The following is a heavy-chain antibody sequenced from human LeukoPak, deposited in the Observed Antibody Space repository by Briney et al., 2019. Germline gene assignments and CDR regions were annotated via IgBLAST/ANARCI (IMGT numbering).Heavy chain of an antibody. Sequence: PSETLSLTCSVSGDSISIYYWSWIRQPPGKGLEWIGEINHSGSTNYNPSLKSRVTISVDTSKNQFSLKLSSVTAADTAVYYCARIQDYGDYVDFDYWGQGTLVTVSS. J-gene: IGHJ4*02. CDR1: GDSISIYY. V-gene: IGHV4-34*01. D-gene: IGHD4-17*01. CDR3: ARIQDYGDYVDFDY. CDR2: INHSGST.